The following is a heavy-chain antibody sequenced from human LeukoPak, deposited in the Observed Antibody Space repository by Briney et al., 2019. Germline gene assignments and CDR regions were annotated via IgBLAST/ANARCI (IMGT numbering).Heavy chain of an antibody. D-gene: IGHD3-22*01. CDR1: GGTFSIYA. CDR3: ARGLGYYDSSGYESLGGLDY. J-gene: IGHJ4*02. V-gene: IGHV1-69*05. Sequence: SVKVSCKASGGTFSIYAISWVRQAPGQGLEWMGGIIPIFGTANYAQKFQGRVTITTDESTSTAYMELSSLRSEDTAVYYCARGLGYYDSSGYESLGGLDYWGQGTLVTVSS. CDR2: IIPIFGTA.